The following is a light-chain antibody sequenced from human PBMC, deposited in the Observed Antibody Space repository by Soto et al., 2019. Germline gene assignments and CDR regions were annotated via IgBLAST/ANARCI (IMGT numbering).Light chain of an antibody. Sequence: EIVLTQSPGTLSLSPGERATLSCRASQSVSNNYLAWYQQKPGQAPRLLIYGASTRATGIPARFSGSGSGTDFTLTITRLEPEDFAVYYCQQYGSSLITFGQGTRLEIK. V-gene: IGKV3-20*01. J-gene: IGKJ5*01. CDR1: QSVSNNY. CDR3: QQYGSSLIT. CDR2: GAS.